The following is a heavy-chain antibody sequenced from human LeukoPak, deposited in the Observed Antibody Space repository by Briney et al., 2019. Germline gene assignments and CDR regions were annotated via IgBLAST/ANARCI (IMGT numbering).Heavy chain of an antibody. CDR1: GYTFTGYY. J-gene: IGHJ4*02. CDR3: ARDLSIAARDNDY. Sequence: GASVKVSCKASGYTFTGYYMHWVRQAPGQGLEWMGWINPNSGGTNYAQKFQGRVTMTRDTSISTAYMELSRLRSDDTAVYYCARDLSIAARDNDYWGQGTLVTVSS. V-gene: IGHV1-2*02. CDR2: INPNSGGT. D-gene: IGHD6-6*01.